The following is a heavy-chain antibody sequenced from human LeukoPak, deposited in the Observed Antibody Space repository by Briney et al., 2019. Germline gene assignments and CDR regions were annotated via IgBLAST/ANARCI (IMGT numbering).Heavy chain of an antibody. CDR2: IKQDGSEK. D-gene: IGHD5-18*01. CDR1: GFTFSSYW. J-gene: IGHJ4*02. CDR3: AREKSYSYGFWGEGPHFDY. V-gene: IGHV3-7*01. Sequence: GGSLRLSCAASGFTFSSYWMSWVRQAPGKGLEWVANIKQDGSEKYYVDSVKGRFTISRDNAKNSLYLQMNSLRAEDTAVYYCAREKSYSYGFWGEGPHFDYWGQGTLVTVSS.